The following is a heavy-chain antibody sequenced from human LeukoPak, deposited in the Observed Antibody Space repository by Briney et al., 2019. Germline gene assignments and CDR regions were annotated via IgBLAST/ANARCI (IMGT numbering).Heavy chain of an antibody. V-gene: IGHV3-23*01. J-gene: IGHJ3*02. CDR3: ARGYYYDPDAFDI. Sequence: GGTLRLSCAASGFTFSSYGMSWVRQAPGKGLEWVSAISGSGGSTYYADSVKGRFTISRDNSKNTLYLQMNSLRAEDTAVYYCARGYYYDPDAFDIWGQGTMVTVSS. CDR1: GFTFSSYG. D-gene: IGHD3-22*01. CDR2: ISGSGGST.